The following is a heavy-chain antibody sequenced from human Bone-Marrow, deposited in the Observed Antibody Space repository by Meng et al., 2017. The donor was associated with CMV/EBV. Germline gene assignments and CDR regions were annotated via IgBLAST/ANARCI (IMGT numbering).Heavy chain of an antibody. CDR1: GFTFSSYG. CDR3: ARDLEYSSGWDY. CDR2: IRYDGSNK. J-gene: IGHJ4*02. V-gene: IGHV3-30*02. D-gene: IGHD6-19*01. Sequence: GESLKISCAASGFTFSSYGMHWVRQAPGKGLEWVAFIRYDGSNKYYADSVKGRFTISRDNSKNTLYLQMNSLRAEDTAVYYCARDLEYSSGWDYWGQGTLVTVSS.